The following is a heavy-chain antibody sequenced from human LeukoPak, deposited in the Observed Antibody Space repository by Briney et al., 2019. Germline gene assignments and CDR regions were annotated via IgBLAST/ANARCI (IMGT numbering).Heavy chain of an antibody. V-gene: IGHV4-59*11. CDR3: ARGLERDAYKN. J-gene: IGHJ4*02. CDR2: IYYSGST. Sequence: SETLSLTCTVSGGSISSHYWSWIRQPPGKGLEWIGYIYYSGSTNYNPSLKSRVTISVDTSKNQFSLKLSSVAAADTAVYYCARGLERDAYKNWGQGTLVTVSS. CDR1: GGSISSHY. D-gene: IGHD5-24*01.